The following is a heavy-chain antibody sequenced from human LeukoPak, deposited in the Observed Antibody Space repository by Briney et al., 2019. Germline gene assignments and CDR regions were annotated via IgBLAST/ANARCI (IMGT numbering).Heavy chain of an antibody. CDR1: GFTFSSYG. V-gene: IGHV3-30*03. Sequence: GGSLRLSCAASGFTFSSYGMHWVRQAPGKGLEWVAVISYDGSNKYYADSVKGRFTISRDNSKNTLYLQMNSLRAEDTAVYYCEVWGSTFDYWGQGTLVTVSS. CDR2: ISYDGSNK. CDR3: EVWGSTFDY. J-gene: IGHJ4*02. D-gene: IGHD2-2*01.